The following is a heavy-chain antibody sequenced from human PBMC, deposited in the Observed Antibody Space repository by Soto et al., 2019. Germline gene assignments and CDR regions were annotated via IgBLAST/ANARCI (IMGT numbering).Heavy chain of an antibody. CDR3: ARGRRFVSSGSLWDVDL. CDR2: LRLRGGT. Sequence: QVRLQESGPGLVRPSQTLSLTSTVPDVPLSSVCYFWTWLGRAPGKALECIDELRLRGGTLFTPCPEGRVCTLVVVSPNQVYLSLYSLAVADMPVYYCARGRRFVSSGSLWDVDLCGQGTVVNVFS. J-gene: IGHJ2*01. V-gene: IGHV4-31*04. D-gene: IGHD1-26*01. CDR1: DVPLSSVCYF.